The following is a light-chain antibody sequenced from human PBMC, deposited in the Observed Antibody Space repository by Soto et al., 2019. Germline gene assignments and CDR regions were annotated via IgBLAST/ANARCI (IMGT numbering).Light chain of an antibody. CDR3: SSYASSGTPYV. V-gene: IGLV2-14*03. J-gene: IGLJ1*01. Sequence: QSALTQPASVSGSPGQSITISCTGTSSDLGGYNYVSWYQQHPGKAPKLMLYDIGNRPSGVSNRFSGSKSGNTASLTISGLQTEDEADYYCSSYASSGTPYVFGTGTKLTVL. CDR2: DIG. CDR1: SSDLGGYNY.